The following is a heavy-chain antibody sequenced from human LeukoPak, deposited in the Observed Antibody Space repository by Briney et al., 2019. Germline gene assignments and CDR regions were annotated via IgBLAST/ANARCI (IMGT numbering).Heavy chain of an antibody. CDR3: ARVGRGLYSMDV. J-gene: IGHJ6*02. Sequence: GGSLRLSCAASGFTFSSYEMNWVRQAPGKGLEWVSYIINSGGTIYYADSVQGRFTISRDNAKNSLYLQMNSLRDEDTAVYYCARVGRGLYSMDVWGQGTTVTVSS. CDR2: IINSGGTI. D-gene: IGHD3-10*01. V-gene: IGHV3-48*03. CDR1: GFTFSSYE.